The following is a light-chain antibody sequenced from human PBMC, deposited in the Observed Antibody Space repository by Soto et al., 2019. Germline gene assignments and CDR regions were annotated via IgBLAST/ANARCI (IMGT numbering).Light chain of an antibody. CDR3: QQRSNWPLT. Sequence: EIVLTQSPATLSLSPGESATLFCRAGQSVGTYLAWYQQKPGQTPRLLIYDASNRATGIPARFSGSGSGTDFTLTISILEPEDFAVYYCQQRSNWPLTFGGGTKVEIK. J-gene: IGKJ4*01. CDR1: QSVGTY. V-gene: IGKV3-11*01. CDR2: DAS.